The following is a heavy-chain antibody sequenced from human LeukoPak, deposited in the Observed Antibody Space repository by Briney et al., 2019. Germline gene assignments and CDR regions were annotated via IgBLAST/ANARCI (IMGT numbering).Heavy chain of an antibody. J-gene: IGHJ3*02. CDR1: GFTFSSYS. D-gene: IGHD2-21*02. V-gene: IGHV3-21*01. CDR3: ARDRAYCGGDCYTDAFDI. CDR2: ISSSSSYI. Sequence: GGSLRLSCAASGFTFSSYSVNWVRQAPWKGLEWVSSISSSSSYIYYADSVKGRFTISRDNAKNSLYLQMNSLRAEDTAVYYCARDRAYCGGDCYTDAFDIWGQGTMVTVSS.